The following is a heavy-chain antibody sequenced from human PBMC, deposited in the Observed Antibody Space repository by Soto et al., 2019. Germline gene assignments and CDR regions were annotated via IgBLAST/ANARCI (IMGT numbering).Heavy chain of an antibody. CDR1: GNTFTGYY. V-gene: IGHV1-2*02. CDR3: ARGPARTPGNWFDP. J-gene: IGHJ5*02. Sequence: GASVKVSCKASGNTFTGYYMHWVRQAPGQGLEWMGWINPNSGGTNYAQKFQGRVTMTRDTSISTAYMELSRLRSDDTAVYYCARGPARTPGNWFDPWGQGTLVTVSS. CDR2: INPNSGGT. D-gene: IGHD2-15*01.